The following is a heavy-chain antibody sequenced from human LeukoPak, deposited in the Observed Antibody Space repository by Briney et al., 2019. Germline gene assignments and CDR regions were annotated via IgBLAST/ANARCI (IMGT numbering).Heavy chain of an antibody. Sequence: SETLSLTCTVSGGSISSYYWSWIRQPPGKGLEWIGYIYYSGSTNYNPSLKSRVTISVDTSKNQFSLKLSSVTAADTAVYYCARGGRGSYKYNWFDPWGQGTLVTASS. CDR2: IYYSGST. J-gene: IGHJ5*02. D-gene: IGHD3-16*01. CDR3: ARGGRGSYKYNWFDP. V-gene: IGHV4-59*01. CDR1: GGSISSYY.